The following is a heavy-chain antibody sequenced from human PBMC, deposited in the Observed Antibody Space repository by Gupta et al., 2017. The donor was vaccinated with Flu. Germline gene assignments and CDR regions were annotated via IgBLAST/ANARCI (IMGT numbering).Heavy chain of an antibody. J-gene: IGHJ5*02. CDR3: ARGPMSFIVVVPAASNWFDP. CDR2: INHSGST. Sequence: QVQLQQWGAGLLKPSETLSLTCAVYGGSFSGYYWSWIRQPPGKGLEWIGEINHSGSTNYNPSLKSRVTISVDTSKNQFSLKLSSVTAADTAVYYCARGPMSFIVVVPAASNWFDPWGQGTLVTVSS. D-gene: IGHD2-2*01. V-gene: IGHV4-34*01. CDR1: GGSFSGYY.